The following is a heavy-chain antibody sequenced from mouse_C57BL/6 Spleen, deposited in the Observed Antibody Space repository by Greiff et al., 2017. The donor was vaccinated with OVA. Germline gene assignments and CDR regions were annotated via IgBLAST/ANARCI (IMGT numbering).Heavy chain of an antibody. CDR1: GFTFSSYA. V-gene: IGHV5-4*01. Sequence: EVKVVESGGGLVKPGGSLKLSCAASGFTFSSYAMSWVRQTPEKRLEWVATISDGGSYTYYPDNVKGRFTISRDNAKNNLYLQMSHLKSEDTAMYYCARDRGINYYAMDYWGQGTSVTVSS. D-gene: IGHD2-4*01. CDR3: ARDRGINYYAMDY. J-gene: IGHJ4*01. CDR2: ISDGGSYT.